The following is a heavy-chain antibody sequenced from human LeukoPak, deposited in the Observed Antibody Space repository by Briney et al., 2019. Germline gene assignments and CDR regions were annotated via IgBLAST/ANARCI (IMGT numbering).Heavy chain of an antibody. CDR2: ISGSGDKT. V-gene: IGHV3-23*01. CDR3: AKDFSSSWTRIFDY. D-gene: IGHD6-13*01. CDR1: GFTFSSFS. Sequence: GGSLRLSCAASGFTFSSFSMSWVRQAPGKGLEWVSGISGSGDKTFYADSVKGRFTTSRDNSKNTLYLQMISLRADDTAVYYCAKDFSSSWTRIFDYWGQGTLVTVSS. J-gene: IGHJ4*02.